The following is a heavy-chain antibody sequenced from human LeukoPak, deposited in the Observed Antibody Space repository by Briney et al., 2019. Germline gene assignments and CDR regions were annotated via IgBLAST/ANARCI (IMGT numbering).Heavy chain of an antibody. V-gene: IGHV3-73*01. Sequence: PGGSLRLSCAPSGFTFSGFAMHWVRQASGKGLEWVARIRSKAHSYATAYAASVKGRFTISRDDSKNTAYLQMNSLTTEDTAVYYCTRLTIGTAGGSGGYWGQGTLVTVSS. CDR1: GFTFSGFA. CDR3: TRLTIGTAGGSGGY. CDR2: IRSKAHSYAT. J-gene: IGHJ4*02. D-gene: IGHD3-16*01.